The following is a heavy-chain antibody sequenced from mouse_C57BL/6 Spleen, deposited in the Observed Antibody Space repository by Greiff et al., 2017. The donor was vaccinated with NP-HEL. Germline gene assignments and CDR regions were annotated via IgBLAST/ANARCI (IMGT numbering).Heavy chain of an antibody. CDR2: IYPGDGDT. V-gene: IGHV1-82*01. CDR3: ARDPYYGSSPRFAY. CDR1: GYAFSSSW. J-gene: IGHJ3*01. D-gene: IGHD1-1*01. Sequence: VQLQQSGPELVKPGASVKISCKASGYAFSSSWMNWVKQRPGQGLEWIGRIYPGDGDTNYNGKFKGKATLTADKSSSTSYMQLSSLTSEDSAVYFCARDPYYGSSPRFAYWGQGTLVTVSS.